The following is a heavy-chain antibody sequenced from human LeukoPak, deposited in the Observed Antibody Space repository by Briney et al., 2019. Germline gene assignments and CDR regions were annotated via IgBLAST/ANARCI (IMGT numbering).Heavy chain of an antibody. Sequence: PSGTLSLTCAVYGGSFSGYYWSWIRQPPGKGLEWIGEINHSGSTNYNPSLKSRVTISVDTSKNQFSLKLSSVTAADTAVYYCAREGAPQYYYFDYWGQGTLVTVSS. CDR2: INHSGST. V-gene: IGHV4-34*01. J-gene: IGHJ4*02. D-gene: IGHD2/OR15-2a*01. CDR3: AREGAPQYYYFDY. CDR1: GGSFSGYY.